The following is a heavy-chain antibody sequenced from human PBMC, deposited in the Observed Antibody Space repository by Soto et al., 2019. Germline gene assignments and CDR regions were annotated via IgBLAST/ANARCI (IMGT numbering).Heavy chain of an antibody. CDR1: GFTFDDYA. D-gene: IGHD3-9*01. V-gene: IGHV3-9*01. J-gene: IGHJ4*02. CDR2: ISWNSGSI. CDR3: AKAYYDILTGSPYFDY. Sequence: EVQLVESGGGLVQPGRSLRLSCAASGFTFDDYAMHWVRQAPGKGLEWVSGISWNSGSIGYADSVKGRFTISSDNAKNSLYLQLNSLRAEDTALYYCAKAYYDILTGSPYFDYWGQGTLVTVSS.